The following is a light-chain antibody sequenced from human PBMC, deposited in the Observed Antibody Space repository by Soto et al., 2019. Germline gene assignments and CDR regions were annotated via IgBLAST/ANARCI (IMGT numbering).Light chain of an antibody. CDR1: SSDVGGYNY. CDR2: DVS. J-gene: IGLJ2*01. Sequence: QSALTQPASVSGSPGQSITISCTGTSSDVGGYNYVSWYQQHPGKAPKLMIYDVSNRPSGVSNRFSGSKSGNTASLTISGLQAEDEADYYCGSYTSRGVVFGGGTKLTVL. V-gene: IGLV2-14*01. CDR3: GSYTSRGVV.